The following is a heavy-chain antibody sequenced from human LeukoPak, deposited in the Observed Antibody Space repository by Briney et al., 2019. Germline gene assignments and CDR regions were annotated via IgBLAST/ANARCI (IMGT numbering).Heavy chain of an antibody. D-gene: IGHD5/OR15-5a*01. CDR2: IKQDGSEK. CDR1: GFTFSNYA. J-gene: IGHJ4*02. V-gene: IGHV3-7*03. CDR3: ARDSTLRYYFDY. Sequence: GGSLRLSCAASGFTFSNYAMSWVRQAPGKGLEWVANIKQDGSEKYYVDSVKGRFTISRDNAKNSLYLQMNSLRTEDTAVYYCARDSTLRYYFDYWGQGTLVTVSS.